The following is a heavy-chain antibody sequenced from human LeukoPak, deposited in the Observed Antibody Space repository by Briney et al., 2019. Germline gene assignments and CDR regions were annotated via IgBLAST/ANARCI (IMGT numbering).Heavy chain of an antibody. J-gene: IGHJ4*02. Sequence: TGGSLRLSCAASGFTFSDYYMSWIRQAPGKGLEWVSYISSSGSTIYYAGSVKGRFTISRDNAKNSLYLQMNSLRAEDTAVYYCARSIVGATLYFDYWGQGTLVTVSS. CDR2: ISSSGSTI. CDR1: GFTFSDYY. D-gene: IGHD1-26*01. CDR3: ARSIVGATLYFDY. V-gene: IGHV3-11*01.